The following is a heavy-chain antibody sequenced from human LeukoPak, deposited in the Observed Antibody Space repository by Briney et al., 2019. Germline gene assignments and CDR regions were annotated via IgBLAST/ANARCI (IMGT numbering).Heavy chain of an antibody. J-gene: IGHJ4*02. D-gene: IGHD2/OR15-2a*01. Sequence: PGGSLRLSCAASGFTFSNSGMSWVRKAPGKGLGWVANINQDGSEKNCVDSVKGRFTISRDNAKNSLYLQMNSLRAEDTAVYYCANNRASLDYWGQGTLVTVSS. CDR2: INQDGSEK. CDR3: ANNRASLDY. V-gene: IGHV3-7*02. CDR1: GFTFSNSG.